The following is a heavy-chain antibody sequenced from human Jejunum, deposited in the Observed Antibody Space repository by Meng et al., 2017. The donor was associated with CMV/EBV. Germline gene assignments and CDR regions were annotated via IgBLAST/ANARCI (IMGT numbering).Heavy chain of an antibody. V-gene: IGHV1-2*02. CDR2: NNPRSGGT. CDR3: AREGCGGECYGWFDP. CDR1: GYSCTGYY. Sequence: SGYSCTGYYIHWVRQAPGQGLEWMGWNNPRSGGTNYAQKFQGRVIMTTDTSINTAYMELTSLKSDDTAIYYCAREGCGGECYGWFDPWGQGTLVTVSS. D-gene: IGHD2-21*01. J-gene: IGHJ5*02.